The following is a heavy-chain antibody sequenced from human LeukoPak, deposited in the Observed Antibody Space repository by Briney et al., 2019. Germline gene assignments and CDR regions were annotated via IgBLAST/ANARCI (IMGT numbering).Heavy chain of an antibody. D-gene: IGHD3-22*01. CDR2: INPNSGGT. CDR1: GYTFTGYY. CDR3: ARDTYYYDSSGPDY. Sequence: GASVKVSCKASGYTFTGYYMHWVRQAPGQGLEWMGWINPNSGGTNYAQKFQGRVTMTRDTSISTAYMELSRLRSDDTAVYYCARDTYYYDSSGPDYWGQGTLVTVSS. J-gene: IGHJ4*02. V-gene: IGHV1-2*02.